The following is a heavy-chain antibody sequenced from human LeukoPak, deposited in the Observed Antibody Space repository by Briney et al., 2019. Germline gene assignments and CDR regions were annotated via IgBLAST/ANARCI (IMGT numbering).Heavy chain of an antibody. D-gene: IGHD2-21*02. CDR1: GGSISSGDYY. Sequence: SQTLSLTCTVSGGSISSGDYYWSWIRQPPGKGLEWIGYIYYSGSTYYNPSLKSRVTISVDTSKNQFSLKLSSVTAADTAVYYCARVMTVVVTEGWFDPWGQGTLVTVSS. CDR3: ARVMTVVVTEGWFDP. J-gene: IGHJ5*02. V-gene: IGHV4-30-4*01. CDR2: IYYSGST.